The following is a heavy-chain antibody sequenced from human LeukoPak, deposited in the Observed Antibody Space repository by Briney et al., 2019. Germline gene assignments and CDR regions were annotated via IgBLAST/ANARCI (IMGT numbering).Heavy chain of an antibody. CDR1: GYTFTSYD. D-gene: IGHD3-16*01. CDR2: MNPNSGNT. CDR3: AREGASIDWFDP. Sequence: ASVKVSCKASGYTFTSYDINWVRQVTGQGLEWMGWMNPNSGNTGYAQKFQGRVAMTRNTSLSTAYMELSSLTSEDTAVYYCAREGASIDWFDPWGQGTLVTVSS. J-gene: IGHJ5*02. V-gene: IGHV1-8*01.